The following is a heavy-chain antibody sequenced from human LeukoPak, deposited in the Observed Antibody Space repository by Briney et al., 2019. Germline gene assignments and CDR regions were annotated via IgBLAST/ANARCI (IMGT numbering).Heavy chain of an antibody. Sequence: PSETLSLTCAVSGYSISSGYYWGWIRQPPGKGLEWIGSIYHSGNTYYNPSLKSRVTISFDTSKNQFFLKVTSVTAADAAVYYCARPKYGDAAYFALWGRGALVTVSS. J-gene: IGHJ2*01. CDR2: IYHSGNT. CDR3: ARPKYGDAAYFAL. V-gene: IGHV4-38-2*01. D-gene: IGHD4-17*01. CDR1: GYSISSGYY.